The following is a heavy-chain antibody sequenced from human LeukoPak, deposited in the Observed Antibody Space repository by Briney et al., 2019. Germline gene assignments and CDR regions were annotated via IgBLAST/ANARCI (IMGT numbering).Heavy chain of an antibody. D-gene: IGHD2-21*01. J-gene: IGHJ4*02. V-gene: IGHV4-59*05. Sequence: GSLRLSCAASGFTFSSYSMNWVRQPPGKGLEWIGSIYYSGSTYYNPSLKSRVTISVDTSKNQFSLKLSSVTAADTAVYYCAAISGFDYWGQGTLVTVSS. CDR3: AAISGFDY. CDR1: GFTFSSYSMN. CDR2: IYYSGST.